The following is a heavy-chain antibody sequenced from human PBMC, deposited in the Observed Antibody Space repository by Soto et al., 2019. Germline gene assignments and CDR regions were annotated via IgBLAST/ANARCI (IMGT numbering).Heavy chain of an antibody. CDR3: ARDKGVFEMTGTTSTPLPPTYYFDY. Sequence: ASVKVSCKASGYTFTGYYMHWVRQAPGQGLEWMGWINPNSGGTNYAQKFQGWVTMTRDTSISTAYMELSRLRSDDTAVYYCARDKGVFEMTGTTSTPLPPTYYFDYWGQGTLVTVSS. J-gene: IGHJ4*02. D-gene: IGHD1-7*01. V-gene: IGHV1-2*04. CDR2: INPNSGGT. CDR1: GYTFTGYY.